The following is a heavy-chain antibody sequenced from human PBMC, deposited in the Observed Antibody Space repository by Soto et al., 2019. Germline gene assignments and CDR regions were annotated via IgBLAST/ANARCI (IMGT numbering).Heavy chain of an antibody. CDR2: INPNSGGT. D-gene: IGHD6-13*01. V-gene: IGHV1-2*02. J-gene: IGHJ5*02. Sequence: ASVKVSCKASGYIFSDYYIHWVRQAPGQGLEWMGWINPNSGGTNYAQKVQGRVTLTRDTSISTAYMELSRLTSDDTAVYYCTTDYAKGAYSRRWYEGCFDTWGQGTLVTVSS. CDR3: TTDYAKGAYSRRWYEGCFDT. CDR1: GYIFSDYY.